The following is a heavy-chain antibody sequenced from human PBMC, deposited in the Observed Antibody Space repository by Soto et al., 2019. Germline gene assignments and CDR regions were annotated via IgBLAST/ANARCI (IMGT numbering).Heavy chain of an antibody. CDR2: ITDTGGDA. J-gene: IGHJ4*02. CDR1: GPSFGSRA. Sequence: GGSLRICCAASGPSFGSRAMSWVRQAPGEGLQWVSTITDTGGDAKYADSVRGRFVISRDNSKKTLYLQMTSLTAEDSAMYFCARGSTDSYPGSRIFDFLVRGTLVTSPQ. D-gene: IGHD3-10*01. V-gene: IGHV3-23*01. CDR3: ARGSTDSYPGSRIFDF.